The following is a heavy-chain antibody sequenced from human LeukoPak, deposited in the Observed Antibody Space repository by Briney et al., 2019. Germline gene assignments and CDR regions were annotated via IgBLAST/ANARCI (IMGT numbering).Heavy chain of an antibody. V-gene: IGHV4-38-2*01. CDR1: GDAISSGNY. CDR3: ARMGLDY. Sequence: SETLSLTCVVSGDAISSGNYWGWIRQPPEKGLEWIGNIHHSGYTNCNPSLKSRVTISVDTSKNQFSLKMKSVTAADTAVYYCARMGLDYWGQGTLVTVSS. J-gene: IGHJ4*02. CDR2: IHHSGYT. D-gene: IGHD3-16*01.